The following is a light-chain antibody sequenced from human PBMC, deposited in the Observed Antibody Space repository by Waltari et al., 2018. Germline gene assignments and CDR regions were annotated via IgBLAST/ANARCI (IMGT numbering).Light chain of an antibody. J-gene: IGKJ1*01. CDR3: QHYLRLPVT. CDR2: GAS. CDR1: QSVTRA. Sequence: EIVLTQSPGTLSLSPGESAPLSCRTSQSVTRALAWYQQKPGQAPRLLIYGASNRATGIQDRFSGSGSGTDFSLTISSLEPEDFAVYYCQHYLRLPVTFGQGTKVEVK. V-gene: IGKV3-20*01.